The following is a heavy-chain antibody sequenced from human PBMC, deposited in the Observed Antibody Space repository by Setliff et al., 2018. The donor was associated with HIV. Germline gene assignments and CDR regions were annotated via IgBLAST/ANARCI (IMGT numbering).Heavy chain of an antibody. CDR1: GFNFSSYG. CDR3: AKEALNYNSGWYWAQGFDY. D-gene: IGHD6-19*01. V-gene: IGHV3-30*02. J-gene: IGHJ4*02. Sequence: PGGSLRLSCAASGFNFSSYGMHWVRQAPGKGLEWVAIIWYDGSNKYYADSVKGRFTISRDNSKNTLYLQIDSLTAEDTAIYYCAKEALNYNSGWYWAQGFDYWGQGTLVTVSS. CDR2: IWYDGSNK.